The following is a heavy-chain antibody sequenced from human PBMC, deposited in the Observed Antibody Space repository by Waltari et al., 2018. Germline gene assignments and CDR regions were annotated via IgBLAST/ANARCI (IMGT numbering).Heavy chain of an antibody. CDR3: ARGMGRQLVVYYYYGMDV. CDR1: GFTFDDYA. J-gene: IGHJ6*02. Sequence: EVQLVESGGGMVQPGRSLTLSCAASGFTFDDYAMHWVRQAPGTGREWVSGISWNSGSIGYADSVKGRFTISRDNAKNSLYLQMNSLRAEDTALYYCARGMGRQLVVYYYYGMDVWGQGTTVTVSS. CDR2: ISWNSGSI. D-gene: IGHD6-6*01. V-gene: IGHV3-9*01.